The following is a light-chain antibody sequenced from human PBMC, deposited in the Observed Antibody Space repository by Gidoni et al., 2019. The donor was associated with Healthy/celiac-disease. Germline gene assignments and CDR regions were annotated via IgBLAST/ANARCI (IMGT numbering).Light chain of an antibody. J-gene: IGKJ2*01. V-gene: IGKV3-11*01. CDR1: QSISSY. CDR2: HAS. Sequence: EIVLTQSPSTLSWSPGERPTLSCRASQSISSYLAWYQQKPGQAPRLLIYHASNSATGIPARFSGSGSGTDFTLTISSLEPEDFAVYFCQRRRNWPPVYTFGQGTKLEIK. CDR3: QRRRNWPPVYT.